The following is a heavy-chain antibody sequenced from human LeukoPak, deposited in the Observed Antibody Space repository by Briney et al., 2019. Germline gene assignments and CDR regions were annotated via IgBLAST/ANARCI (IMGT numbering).Heavy chain of an antibody. Sequence: PGGSLRLSCAASGFTASSNYMSWVRQAPGEGLGWVSVIYSGGSTYYADSVKGRFTISRDNSKNTLYLQMNSLRAEDTAVYYCAREGVYYDSSGYYSDYWGQGTLVTVSS. CDR2: IYSGGST. CDR1: GFTASSNY. D-gene: IGHD3-22*01. V-gene: IGHV3-66*01. J-gene: IGHJ4*02. CDR3: AREGVYYDSSGYYSDY.